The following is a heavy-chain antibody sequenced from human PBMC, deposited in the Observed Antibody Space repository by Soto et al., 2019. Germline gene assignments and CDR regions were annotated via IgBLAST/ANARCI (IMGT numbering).Heavy chain of an antibody. CDR3: ARRTDGDLFHWYFDL. D-gene: IGHD4-17*01. J-gene: IGHJ2*01. CDR2: IYYSGST. CDR1: GGSISSSSYY. Sequence: SETLSLTCTVSGGSISSSSYYWGWIRQPPGKGLEWIGSIYYSGSTYYNPSLKSRVTISVDTSKNQFSLKLSSVTAADTAVYYCARRTDGDLFHWYFDLWGRGTLVTVSS. V-gene: IGHV4-39*01.